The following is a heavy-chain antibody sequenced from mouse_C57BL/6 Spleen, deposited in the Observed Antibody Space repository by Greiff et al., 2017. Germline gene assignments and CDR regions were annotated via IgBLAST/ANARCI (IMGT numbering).Heavy chain of an antibody. CDR3: TQLTRDY. CDR1: GYTFTDYE. V-gene: IGHV1-15*01. J-gene: IGHJ2*01. CDR2: IDPETGGT. D-gene: IGHD1-3*01. Sequence: QVQLKESGAELVRPGASVTLSCKASGYTFTDYEMHWVKQTPVHGLEWIGAIDPETGGTAYNQKFKGKAILTADKSSSTAYMELRSLTSEDSAVYYCTQLTRDYWGQGTTLTVSS.